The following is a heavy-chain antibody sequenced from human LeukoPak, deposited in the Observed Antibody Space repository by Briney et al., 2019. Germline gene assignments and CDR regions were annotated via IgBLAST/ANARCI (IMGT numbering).Heavy chain of an antibody. CDR1: GITLSNYG. Sequence: GGSLRLSCAVSGITLSNYGMSWVRQAPGKGLEWVAGISDSGGRTNYVDSVKGRFTISRDNPKNTLYLQMNSLRAEDTAVYFCAKRGVVIRVILVGFHKEAYYFDSWGQGALVTVSS. CDR2: ISDSGGRT. J-gene: IGHJ4*02. D-gene: IGHD3-22*01. CDR3: AKRGVVIRVILVGFHKEAYYFDS. V-gene: IGHV3-23*01.